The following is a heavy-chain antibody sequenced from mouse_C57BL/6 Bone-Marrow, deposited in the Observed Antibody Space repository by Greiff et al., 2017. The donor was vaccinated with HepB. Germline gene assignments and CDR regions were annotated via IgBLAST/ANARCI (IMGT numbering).Heavy chain of an antibody. Sequence: QVQLQQPGAELVKPGASVKMSCKASGYTFTSYWITWVKQRPGQGLEWVGDIYPGSGSTNYNEKFKSKATLTVDTSSSTAYMQLSSLTSEDSAVYYCARSRDYDEAGLGYWGQGTTLTVSS. D-gene: IGHD2-4*01. J-gene: IGHJ2*01. CDR3: ARSRDYDEAGLGY. CDR1: GYTFTSYW. CDR2: IYPGSGST. V-gene: IGHV1-55*01.